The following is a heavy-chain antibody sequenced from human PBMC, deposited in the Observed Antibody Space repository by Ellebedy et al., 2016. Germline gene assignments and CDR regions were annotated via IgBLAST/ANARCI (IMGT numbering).Heavy chain of an antibody. CDR1: GSSFSSYS. CDR3: ARDDGYGDGTYYFDY. J-gene: IGHJ4*02. Sequence: GESLKTSCAASGSSFSSYSLNWVRPAPGKGLEWVSYIRSRSTTIYHADSVKGRFTISRDNAKNSLYLQINRLRDEDTAIYYCARDDGYGDGTYYFDYWGQGTLVTVSS. CDR2: IRSRSTTI. D-gene: IGHD4-17*01. V-gene: IGHV3-48*02.